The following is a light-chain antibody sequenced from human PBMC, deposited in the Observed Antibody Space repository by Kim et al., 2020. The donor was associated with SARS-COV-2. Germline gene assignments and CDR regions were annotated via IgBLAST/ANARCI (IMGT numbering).Light chain of an antibody. CDR2: GNN. V-gene: IGLV1-40*01. CDR1: SANIGAGYD. Sequence: VTSACTGSSANIGAGYDVHWYQQLPGTAPTLLIYGNNNRPSGVPDRFSGSNSGTSASLAITGLQAEDEADYYCQSYDRSLSGFWVFGGGTQLTVL. CDR3: QSYDRSLSGFWV. J-gene: IGLJ3*02.